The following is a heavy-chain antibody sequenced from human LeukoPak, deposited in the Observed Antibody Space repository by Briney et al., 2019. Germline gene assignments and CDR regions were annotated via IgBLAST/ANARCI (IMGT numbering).Heavy chain of an antibody. V-gene: IGHV3-48*03. J-gene: IGHJ4*02. Sequence: GGSLRLSCAASGFTFSSYEMNCVRQAPGKGLEWVSYISSSGSTIYYADSVKGRFTISRDNAKNSLYLQMNSLRAEDTAVYYCARYGDYDHYWGQGTLVTVSS. D-gene: IGHD4-17*01. CDR2: ISSSGSTI. CDR3: ARYGDYDHY. CDR1: GFTFSSYE.